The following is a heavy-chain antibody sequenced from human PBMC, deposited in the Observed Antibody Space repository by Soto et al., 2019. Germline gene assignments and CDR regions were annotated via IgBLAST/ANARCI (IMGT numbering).Heavy chain of an antibody. Sequence: QVQLVESGGGVVQPGRSLRLSCAASGFTFSSYAMHWVRRAPGKGLEWMAVMSYDGSNKYYADSVKGRFTISRDNSKNTLYLQMNSLRPEDTALYYCERDGGAYWGQGTLVIVSS. D-gene: IGHD3-16*01. CDR3: ERDGGAY. J-gene: IGHJ4*02. CDR1: GFTFSSYA. CDR2: MSYDGSNK. V-gene: IGHV3-30-3*01.